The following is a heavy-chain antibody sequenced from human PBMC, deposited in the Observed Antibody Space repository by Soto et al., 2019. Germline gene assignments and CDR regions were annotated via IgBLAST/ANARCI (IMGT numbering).Heavy chain of an antibody. CDR2: IHSTRSP. CDR1: GDSVSKYY. D-gene: IGHD4-17*01. Sequence: SETLSLTCTVSGDSVSKYYWNWIRQPAGKGLEWIGRIHSTRSPNYNPSLKSRVTMSVDTSKNQFSLKLNLTSVTAADTAVYYCARSPAYGDYANLDTWGQGTLVTVS. V-gene: IGHV4-4*07. CDR3: ARSPAYGDYANLDT. J-gene: IGHJ5*02.